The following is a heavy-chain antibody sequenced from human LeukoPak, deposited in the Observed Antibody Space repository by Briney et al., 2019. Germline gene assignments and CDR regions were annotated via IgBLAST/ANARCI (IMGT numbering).Heavy chain of an antibody. CDR2: IRFDGNDK. CDR3: AKDGYYYYYYMDV. CDR1: GFTFRSYG. V-gene: IGHV3-30*02. Sequence: PGGSLRLSCAASGFTFRSYGMHWVRQAPGKGLEWVAFIRFDGNDKYYADSVKGRFTISRDNSKNTLYLQMNNLRAEDTAVYYCAKDGYYYYYYMDVWGKGTTVTVSS. J-gene: IGHJ6*03.